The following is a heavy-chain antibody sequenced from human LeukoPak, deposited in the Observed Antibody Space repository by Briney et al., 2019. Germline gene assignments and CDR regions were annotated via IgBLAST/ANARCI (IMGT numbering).Heavy chain of an antibody. V-gene: IGHV1-18*01. CDR1: GGTFSSYA. CDR2: ISAYNGNT. J-gene: IGHJ4*02. CDR3: ASGGSRRGRFDY. D-gene: IGHD1-26*01. Sequence: ASVKVSCTASGGTFSSYAISWVRQAPGQGLEWMGWISAYNGNTNYAQKLQGRVTMTTDTSTSTAYMELRSLRSDDTAVYYCASGGSRRGRFDYWGQGTLVTVSS.